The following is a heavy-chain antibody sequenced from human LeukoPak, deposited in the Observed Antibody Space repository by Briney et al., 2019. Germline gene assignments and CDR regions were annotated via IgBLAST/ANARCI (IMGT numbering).Heavy chain of an antibody. CDR3: ARSPYGGPTFFDY. Sequence: SETLSLPCAVYGGSFIGYYWSWIRQPPGKGLEWIGEINHSGSTNYNPSLKSRVTISVDTSKNQFSLKLSSVTAADTAVYYCARSPYGGPTFFDYWGQGTLVTVSS. J-gene: IGHJ4*02. CDR2: INHSGST. CDR1: GGSFIGYY. V-gene: IGHV4-34*01. D-gene: IGHD4-23*01.